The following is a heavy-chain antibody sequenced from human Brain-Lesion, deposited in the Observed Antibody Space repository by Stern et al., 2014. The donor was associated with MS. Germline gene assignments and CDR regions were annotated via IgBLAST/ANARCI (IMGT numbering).Heavy chain of an antibody. J-gene: IGHJ4*02. CDR2: IYYRGST. V-gene: IGHV4-39*02. CDR1: GGSISSSSYY. Sequence: VHLVESGPGLVKPSETLSLTCTVSGGSISSSSYYWGWIRQPPGKGLEWIGSIYYRGSTYYNSALQSRVTISMDTSKNHLSLRLSSVTAADTAVYFCAKLWLGELPESPFDYWGQGTLVTVSS. D-gene: IGHD3-10*01. CDR3: AKLWLGELPESPFDY.